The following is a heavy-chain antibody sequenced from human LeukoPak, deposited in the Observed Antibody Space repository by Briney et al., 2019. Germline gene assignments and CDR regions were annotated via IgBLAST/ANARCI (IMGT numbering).Heavy chain of an antibody. CDR2: ISSSGSTI. J-gene: IGHJ4*02. CDR1: GFTFSSYE. CDR3: ARDADFGGLRARGSFDY. D-gene: IGHD3-16*01. Sequence: GGSLRLSCAASGFTFSSYEMNWVRQAPGKGLEWVSYISSSGSTIYYADSVKGRFTISRDNAKNSLYLQMNSLRAEDMAVYYCARDADFGGLRARGSFDYWGQGTLVTVSS. V-gene: IGHV3-48*03.